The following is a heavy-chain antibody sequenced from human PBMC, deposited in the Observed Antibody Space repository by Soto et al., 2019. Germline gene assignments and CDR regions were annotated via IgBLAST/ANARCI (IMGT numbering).Heavy chain of an antibody. D-gene: IGHD3-10*01. CDR3: ASGSAPDVDY. J-gene: IGHJ4*02. Sequence: QVPLVQSGAEVKKPGSSVKVSGTASGGTFGKYSISWLRQAPGQGLEWMGRIIPYLSVTNYAQKYKGRVTISADKSTGSADMELNNLRSEDTAVYFCASGSAPDVDYWGQGTLITVSS. CDR2: IIPYLSVT. V-gene: IGHV1-69*02. CDR1: GGTFGKYS.